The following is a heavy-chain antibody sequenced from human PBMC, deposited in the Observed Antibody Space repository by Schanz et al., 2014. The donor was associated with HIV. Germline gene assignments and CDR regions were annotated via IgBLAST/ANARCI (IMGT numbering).Heavy chain of an antibody. CDR3: AKAKGSYSATTFYFDF. V-gene: IGHV3-23*01. CDR2: ISESGGRT. CDR1: GFTFSGFA. Sequence: VQLLESGGGLVQPGGSLRLSCAASGFTFSGFAMSWVRQAPGKGLEWVSSISESGGRTYYADSVNGRFTISRDNSKNTLSLHMNSLRVEDTAVYYCAKAKGSYSATTFYFDFWGQGTLVTVSS. J-gene: IGHJ4*02. D-gene: IGHD1-26*01.